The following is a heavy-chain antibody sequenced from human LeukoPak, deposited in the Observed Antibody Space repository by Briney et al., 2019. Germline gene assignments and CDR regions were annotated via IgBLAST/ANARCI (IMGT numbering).Heavy chain of an antibody. Sequence: TGGSLRLSCAASGFTFITYWMSWVRQAPGKGLEWVANIKQDGSEISYVDSVKGRFTISRDNAKNSLYLQMNSLEAEDTAVYYCARIGYSSSGFDYWGQGTLVTVSS. CDR2: IKQDGSEI. V-gene: IGHV3-7*01. J-gene: IGHJ4*02. CDR1: GFTFITYW. D-gene: IGHD6-6*01. CDR3: ARIGYSSSGFDY.